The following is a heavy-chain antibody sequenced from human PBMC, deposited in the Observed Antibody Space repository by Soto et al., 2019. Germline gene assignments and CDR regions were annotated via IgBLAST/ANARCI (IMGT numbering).Heavy chain of an antibody. CDR2: IDFDGRNS. CDR1: GIRFSSNG. D-gene: IGHD2-8*02. J-gene: IGHJ4*02. V-gene: IGHV3-33*01. CDR3: ARDRNFWSLELDH. Sequence: QLQVVESGGGVFQPGSSPRLSCVTSGIRFSSNGMHWLRQAPGKGLEWVTGIDFDGRNSYYADSVKGRFTISRDDSRSTLYLHMNSLRAEDTALYYCARDRNFWSLELDHRGQGTLVTVSS.